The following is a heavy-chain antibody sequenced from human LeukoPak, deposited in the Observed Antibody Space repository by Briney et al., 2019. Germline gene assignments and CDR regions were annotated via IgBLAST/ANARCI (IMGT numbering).Heavy chain of an antibody. CDR2: ISTNTGNP. Sequence: GASVKVSCKASGYTFTSYDINWVRQATGQGLEWMGWISTNTGNPTYAQGFTGRFVFSLDTSVSTAYLQISSLKAEDTAVYYCARGKGHYYYYMDVWGKGTTVTVSS. CDR1: GYTFTSYD. CDR3: ARGKGHYYYYMDV. J-gene: IGHJ6*03. V-gene: IGHV7-4-1*02.